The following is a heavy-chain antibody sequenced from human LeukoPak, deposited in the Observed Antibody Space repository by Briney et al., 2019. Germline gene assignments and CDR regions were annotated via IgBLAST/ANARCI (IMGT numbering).Heavy chain of an antibody. D-gene: IGHD5-12*01. V-gene: IGHV3-53*01. Sequence: PGGSLRLSCAASGFTVSSTYMTWVCQAPGKGLEWVSVIYSGGSTYYADSVKGRFTISRDNSKNTLYLQMNSLRAEDTAVYYCAREGAGYDNAFDIWGQGTTVTVSS. CDR1: GFTVSSTY. CDR2: IYSGGST. CDR3: AREGAGYDNAFDI. J-gene: IGHJ3*02.